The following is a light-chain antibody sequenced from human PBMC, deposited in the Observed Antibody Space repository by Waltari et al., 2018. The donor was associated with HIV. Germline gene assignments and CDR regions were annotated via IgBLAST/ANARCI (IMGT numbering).Light chain of an antibody. CDR3: QSFDSSLTTSGVI. CDR1: SSNIGAGYD. CDR2: PNI. V-gene: IGLV1-40*01. J-gene: IGLJ2*01. Sequence: QSVLTQPPSVSGAPGQRVTISCTGSSSNIGAGYDVHWYHPLPGTAPKLLIYPNIIVPSGVPDRFSVSKSGSSASLAIPGLQAEDEAHYYCQSFDSSLTTSGVIFGGGTKLTVL.